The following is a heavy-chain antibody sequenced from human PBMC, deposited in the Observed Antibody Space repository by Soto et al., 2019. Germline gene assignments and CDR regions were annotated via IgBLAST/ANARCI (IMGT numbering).Heavy chain of an antibody. CDR3: ATSRGGGGY. CDR1: GFTVSNNY. D-gene: IGHD2-2*01. J-gene: IGHJ4*02. V-gene: IGHV3-53*01. Sequence: EVQLVESGGGLIQPGGSLRLSCAVSGFTVSNNYMSWVRQAPGKGLEGVSVIYSGGYTAYGDSVKGRFTISRDNSKNTIILQINSRRPDAPAVFYGATSRGGGGYWGQGTLVTVSS. CDR2: IYSGGYT.